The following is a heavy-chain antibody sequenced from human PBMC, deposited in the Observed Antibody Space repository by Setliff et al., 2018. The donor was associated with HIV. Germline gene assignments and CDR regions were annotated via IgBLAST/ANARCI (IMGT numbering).Heavy chain of an antibody. V-gene: IGHV3-23*01. D-gene: IGHD4-4*01. J-gene: IGHJ4*02. CDR1: GFTFSNYA. CDR3: AKSDYNFNNLAGPNYFDY. CDR2: ISGSGGAT. Sequence: GESLKISCAASGFTFSNYAMTWVRQAPGKGLEWVSSISGSGGATYYADSVKGRFTISRDNSNNTLFLHMDNLRAEDTAIYYCAKSDYNFNNLAGPNYFDYWGQGALVTV.